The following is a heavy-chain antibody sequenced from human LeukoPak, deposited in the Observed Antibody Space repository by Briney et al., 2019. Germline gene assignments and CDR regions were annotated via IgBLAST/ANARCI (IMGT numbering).Heavy chain of an antibody. D-gene: IGHD1-26*01. CDR3: AKDLYSGSHAECFQH. J-gene: IGHJ1*01. CDR1: GFTFSSYA. Sequence: GGSLRLSCAASGFTFSSYAMSWVRQAPGKGLEWVSGISGGGGSTYYADSVKGRFTISRDNSEDTLYLQMSSLRAEDTAVYYCAKDLYSGSHAECFQHWGQGTLVTVS. V-gene: IGHV3-23*01. CDR2: ISGGGGST.